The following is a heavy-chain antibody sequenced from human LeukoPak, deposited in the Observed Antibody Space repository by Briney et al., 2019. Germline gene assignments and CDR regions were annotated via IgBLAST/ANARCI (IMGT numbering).Heavy chain of an antibody. CDR2: IRSKANSYAT. CDR3: TRPHIVATTGEYYMDV. CDR1: GFTFSGSA. Sequence: GGSLRLSCAASGFTFSGSAMHWVRQASGKGLEWVGRIRSKANSYATAYAASVKGRFTISRDDSKNTAYLQMNSLKTEDTAVCYCTRPHIVATTGEYYMDVWGKGTTVTVSS. V-gene: IGHV3-73*01. J-gene: IGHJ6*03. D-gene: IGHD5-12*01.